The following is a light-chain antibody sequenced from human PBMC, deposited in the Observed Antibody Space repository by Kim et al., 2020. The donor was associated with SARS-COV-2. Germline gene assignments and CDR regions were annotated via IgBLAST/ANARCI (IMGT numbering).Light chain of an antibody. CDR3: SAWDSSLSGWV. J-gene: IGLJ3*02. V-gene: IGLV10-54*01. CDR2: RNN. CDR1: SNNVGYQG. Sequence: RQTATLTCTGNSNNVGYQGVTWLQQHQGHPPKLLSYRNNKRPSGISERLSASRSGSTASLTITGLQPEDEADYYCSAWDSSLSGWVFGGGTRLTVL.